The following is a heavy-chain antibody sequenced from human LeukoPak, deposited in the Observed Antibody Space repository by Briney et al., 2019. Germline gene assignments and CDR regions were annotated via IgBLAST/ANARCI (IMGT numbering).Heavy chain of an antibody. CDR2: ISAYNGNT. D-gene: IGHD2-2*01. Sequence: ASVKVSCKASGYTITSYGISWVRQAPGQGLEWMGWISAYNGNTNYAQKPQGRVTMTTDTSTSTAYMELRSLRSDDTAVYYCARVSKGFQLLFPYYYYYMDVWGKGTTVTISS. CDR3: ARVSKGFQLLFPYYYYYMDV. CDR1: GYTITSYG. V-gene: IGHV1-18*01. J-gene: IGHJ6*03.